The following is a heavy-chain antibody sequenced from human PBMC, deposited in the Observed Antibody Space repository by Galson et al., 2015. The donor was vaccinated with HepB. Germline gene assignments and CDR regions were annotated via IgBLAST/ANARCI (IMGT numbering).Heavy chain of an antibody. Sequence: ETLSLTCTVSGGSISSSSYYWGWIRQPPGKGLEWIGSIYYSGSTYYNPSLKSRVTISVDTSKNQFSLKLSSVTAADTAVYYCTSMVRGVTGFGYWGQGTLVTVSS. CDR1: GGSISSSSYY. V-gene: IGHV4-39*01. CDR2: IYYSGST. D-gene: IGHD3-10*01. CDR3: TSMVRGVTGFGY. J-gene: IGHJ4*02.